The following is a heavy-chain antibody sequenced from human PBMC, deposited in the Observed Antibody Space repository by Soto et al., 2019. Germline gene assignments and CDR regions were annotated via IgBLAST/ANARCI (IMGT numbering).Heavy chain of an antibody. J-gene: IGHJ6*03. D-gene: IGHD3-3*01. CDR3: AKGNKGNNYWSGDYYYYYMDV. CDR1: GFTFSSYG. Sequence: QVQLVESGGGVVQPGRSLRLSCAASGFTFSSYGMHWVRQAPGKGLEWVAVISYAGSNKYYADSVKGRFTISRDNSKNTMNLQMNSLRAKDTAVYYCAKGNKGNNYWSGDYYYYYMDVWGKGTTVTVSS. CDR2: ISYAGSNK. V-gene: IGHV3-30*18.